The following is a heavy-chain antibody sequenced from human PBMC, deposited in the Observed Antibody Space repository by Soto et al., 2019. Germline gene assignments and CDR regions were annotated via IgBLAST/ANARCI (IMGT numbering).Heavy chain of an antibody. Sequence: PGGSLRVSCAASGFTFSSYDMHWGRQATGKGLEWVSAIGTAGDTYYPGSVKGRFTISRENAKNSLYLQMNSLRAGDTAVYYCARFVSNYAGFDYWGQGTLVTVSS. V-gene: IGHV3-13*01. CDR3: ARFVSNYAGFDY. D-gene: IGHD4-4*01. J-gene: IGHJ4*02. CDR1: GFTFSSYD. CDR2: IGTAGDT.